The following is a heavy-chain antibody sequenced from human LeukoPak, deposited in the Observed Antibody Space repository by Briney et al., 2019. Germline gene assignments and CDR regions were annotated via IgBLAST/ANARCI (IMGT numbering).Heavy chain of an antibody. CDR3: AGVAVAGTFRIYYFDY. Sequence: SETLSLTCTVSGGSISSYYWSWIRQPPGKGLEWIRYIYYSGSTNYNPSLKSRVTISVDTSKNQFSLKLSSVTAADTAVYYCAGVAVAGTFRIYYFDYWGQGTLVTVSS. D-gene: IGHD6-19*01. CDR1: GGSISSYY. J-gene: IGHJ4*02. V-gene: IGHV4-59*01. CDR2: IYYSGST.